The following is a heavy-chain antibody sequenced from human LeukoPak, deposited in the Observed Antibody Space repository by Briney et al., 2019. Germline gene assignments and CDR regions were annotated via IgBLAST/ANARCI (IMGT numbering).Heavy chain of an antibody. CDR3: ARRNFTSTWFDP. J-gene: IGHJ5*02. D-gene: IGHD1-7*01. CDR1: GYNFNTSW. CDR2: IHPNDSQT. Sequence: GESLKISCKASGYNFNTSWIGWVRQMPGKGLEWMAIIHPNDSQTRYSPSFQGQVTISADKSISTAYLQWSSLKASDTAIYYCARRNFTSTWFDPWGQGTLVTVSP. V-gene: IGHV5-51*01.